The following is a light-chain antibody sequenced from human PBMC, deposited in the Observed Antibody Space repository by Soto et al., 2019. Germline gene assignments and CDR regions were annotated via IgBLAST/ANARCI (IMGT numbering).Light chain of an antibody. CDR1: QSISSY. CDR3: QRCDNARRIT. Sequence: DIQMTQSPSSLSASVGDRVTITCRASQSISSYLNWYQQKPGKAPKLLIYAASSLQSGVPSRFSGSGSGTDFTLTIRSLQTEDVATYYCQRCDNARRITFGPGTRLE. CDR2: AAS. J-gene: IGKJ5*01. V-gene: IGKV1-39*02.